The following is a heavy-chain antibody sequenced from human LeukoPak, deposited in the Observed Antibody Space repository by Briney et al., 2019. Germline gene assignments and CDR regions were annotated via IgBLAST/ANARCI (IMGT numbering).Heavy chain of an antibody. CDR1: GYTFTSYD. CDR3: ARAEYCTNGVCPEEWFDP. J-gene: IGHJ5*02. D-gene: IGHD2-8*01. Sequence: SVKVSCKASGYTFTSYDINWVRQATGQGLEWMGWMNPNSGNTGYAQKFQGRVTITRNTSIRTAYMELSSLRSEDTAVYYCARAEYCTNGVCPEEWFDPWGQGTLVTVSS. CDR2: MNPNSGNT. V-gene: IGHV1-8*03.